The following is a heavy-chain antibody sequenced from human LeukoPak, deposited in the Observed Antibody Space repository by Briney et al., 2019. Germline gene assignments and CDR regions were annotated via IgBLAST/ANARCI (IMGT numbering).Heavy chain of an antibody. CDR3: ARGGYCSSTSCYLDY. J-gene: IGHJ4*02. V-gene: IGHV3-74*01. CDR1: GFTFSGYW. Sequence: GGSLRLSCAASGFTFSGYWMHWVRQAPGKGLVWVSRIKNDGSIIDYADSVKGRFTISRDNAKNTLYLQMNSLRAEDTAVYYCARGGYCSSTSCYLDYWAREPWSPSPQ. CDR2: IKNDGSII. D-gene: IGHD2-2*01.